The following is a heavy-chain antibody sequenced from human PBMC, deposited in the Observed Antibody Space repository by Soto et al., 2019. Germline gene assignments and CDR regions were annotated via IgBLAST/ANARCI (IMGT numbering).Heavy chain of an antibody. J-gene: IGHJ6*02. CDR2: INNDGSNT. V-gene: IGHV3-74*02. Sequence: EVQLVESGGGLVQPGGSLRLSCAASGFTFSSYSMNWVRQAPGKGLEWVSRINNDGSNTGYADSVKGRITISRDNAKNTLYLQMKSLRAEDTAVYYCASCLAATGISALSYGMDVWGQGTMVTVSS. D-gene: IGHD6-13*01. CDR1: GFTFSSYS. CDR3: ASCLAATGISALSYGMDV.